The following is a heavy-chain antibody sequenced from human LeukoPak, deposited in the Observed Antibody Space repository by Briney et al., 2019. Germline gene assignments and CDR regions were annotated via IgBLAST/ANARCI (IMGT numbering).Heavy chain of an antibody. V-gene: IGHV3-72*01. CDR3: ARGSVAGRQRAPPKEWFDP. Sequence: GGSLRLSCAASGFTFSDHYMDWVRQAPGKGLEWVGRTRNKANSYTTEYAASVKGRFTISRDDSKNSLYLQMNSLRAEDTAVYYCARGSVAGRQRAPPKEWFDPWGQGTLVTVSS. J-gene: IGHJ5*02. D-gene: IGHD6-6*01. CDR2: TRNKANSYTT. CDR1: GFTFSDHY.